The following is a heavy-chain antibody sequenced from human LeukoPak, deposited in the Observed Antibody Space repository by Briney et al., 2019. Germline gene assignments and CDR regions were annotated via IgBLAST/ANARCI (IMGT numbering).Heavy chain of an antibody. D-gene: IGHD5-18*01. CDR1: GDSIFSNTAA. V-gene: IGHV6-1*01. CDR3: ARGNTAMSNFDY. Sequence: SHTLSLTCAISGDSIFSNTAAWNWIRQSPSRGLEWLGRTYYRSKWYNGYAVSVRSRITIDPDTSKNQFSLQLNSVTPEDTAVYYCARGNTAMSNFDYWGQGTLVTVSS. J-gene: IGHJ4*02. CDR2: TYYRSKWYN.